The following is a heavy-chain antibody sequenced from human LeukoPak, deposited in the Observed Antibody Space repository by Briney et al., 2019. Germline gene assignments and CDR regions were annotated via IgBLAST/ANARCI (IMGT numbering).Heavy chain of an antibody. CDR3: VRQDYFSYDSGWRQWAIFDF. V-gene: IGHV3-30*19. CDR1: GFTFSSYG. Sequence: PGGSLRLSCAASGFTFSSYGMHWVRQAPGKGLEWVAVISYDGTNKFYADSVKGRFTISRDNSKNTQYLQMNSLRPEDTATYYCVRQDYFSYDSGWRQWAIFDFWGQGTLVTVSS. CDR2: ISYDGTNK. J-gene: IGHJ4*02. D-gene: IGHD5-12*01.